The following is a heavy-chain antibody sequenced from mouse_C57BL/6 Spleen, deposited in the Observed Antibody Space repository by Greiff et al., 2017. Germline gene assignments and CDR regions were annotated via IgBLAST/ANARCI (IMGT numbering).Heavy chain of an antibody. J-gene: IGHJ3*01. CDR1: GFTFSDYG. D-gene: IGHD2-4*01. V-gene: IGHV5-17*01. CDR2: ISSGSSTI. CDR3: ARLITGFAY. Sequence: EVKLQESGGGLVKPGGSLKLSCAASGFTFSDYGMHWVRQAPEKGLEWVAYISSGSSTIYYADTVKGRFTISRDNAKSTLFLQMTSLRSEDTAMYYGARLITGFAYWGQGTLVTVSA.